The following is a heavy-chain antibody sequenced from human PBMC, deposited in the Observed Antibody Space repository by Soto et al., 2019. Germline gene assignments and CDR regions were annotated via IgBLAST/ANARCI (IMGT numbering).Heavy chain of an antibody. J-gene: IGHJ4*02. CDR2: ISGSGGST. D-gene: IGHD3-10*01. CDR1: GFTFSSYA. Sequence: AASLRLSCAASGFTFSSYALSWVRQAPGQGLEWVSAISGSGGSTSYADSVTARFTISRDNSKNPLYRQMNSLRADDSAVYFCARGSKDPYPGSRIFDFWGRGTLVTVPS. V-gene: IGHV3-23*01. CDR3: ARGSKDPYPGSRIFDF.